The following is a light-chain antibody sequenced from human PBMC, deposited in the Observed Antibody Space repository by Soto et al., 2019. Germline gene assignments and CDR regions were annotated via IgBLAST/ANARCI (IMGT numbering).Light chain of an antibody. Sequence: DIQMTQSPSSLSASVGGRVTITCRASQAITNYLAWYQQKPGKVPKLLIYAASTLQSGVPSRFSGSGSGTDFTLTISSLQPEDVATYYCQKYNRAPETFGQGTKVEIK. CDR3: QKYNRAPET. CDR2: AAS. V-gene: IGKV1-27*01. J-gene: IGKJ1*01. CDR1: QAITNY.